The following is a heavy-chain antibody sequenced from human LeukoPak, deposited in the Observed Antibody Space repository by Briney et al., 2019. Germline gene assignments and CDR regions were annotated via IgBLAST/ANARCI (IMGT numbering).Heavy chain of an antibody. D-gene: IGHD2-15*01. CDR1: GGSISSYY. V-gene: IGHV4-59*08. Sequence: PSETLSLTCTVSGGSISSYYWSWIRQPPGKGLEWIGYIYYSGSTNYNPSLKSRVTISVDTSKNQFSLKLSSVTAADTAVYYCARGRYCSGGSCPSHYWGQGTLVTVSS. J-gene: IGHJ4*02. CDR2: IYYSGST. CDR3: ARGRYCSGGSCPSHY.